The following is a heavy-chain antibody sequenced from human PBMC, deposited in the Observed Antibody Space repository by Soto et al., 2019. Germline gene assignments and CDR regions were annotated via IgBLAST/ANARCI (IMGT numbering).Heavy chain of an antibody. V-gene: IGHV1-18*01. D-gene: IGHD2-21*02. Sequence: QVHLVQSGAEVKKPGASVKVSCKTSGYTCTRYGIGWVRQSPGQGFEGLGWISGYDGRTNLAQKVQDRVTITTDTSTSTVYMELSSLRSDDTAVYYCAREGDVPYSYYGMDVWGQGTTVTVSS. CDR2: ISGYDGRT. CDR1: GYTCTRYG. CDR3: AREGDVPYSYYGMDV. J-gene: IGHJ6*02.